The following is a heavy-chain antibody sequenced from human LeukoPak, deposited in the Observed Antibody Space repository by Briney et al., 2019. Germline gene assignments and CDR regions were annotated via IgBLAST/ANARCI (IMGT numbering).Heavy chain of an antibody. CDR3: ARGRRFDP. V-gene: IGHV1-2*02. Sequence: ASVKVSCKASGYTFTGYYMSWVRQAPGQGLEWMGWINPNSGDTNYAQKFQGRVTMTRDTSISTAYMDLSSLRSDDTAVYYCARGRRFDPWGQGTLVTVSS. J-gene: IGHJ5*02. CDR1: GYTFTGYY. CDR2: INPNSGDT.